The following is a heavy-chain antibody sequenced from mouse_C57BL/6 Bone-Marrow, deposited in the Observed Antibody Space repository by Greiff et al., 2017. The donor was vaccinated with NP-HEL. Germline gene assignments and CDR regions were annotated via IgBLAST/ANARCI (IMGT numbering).Heavy chain of an antibody. V-gene: IGHV14-3*01. D-gene: IGHD1-1*01. J-gene: IGHJ2*01. CDR3: ARSLLFITTGKDYFDY. CDR2: IDPANGNT. Sequence: EVQLVESVAELVRPGASVKLSCTASGFNIKNTYMHWVKQRPEQGLEWIGRIDPANGNTKYAPKFQGKATITADTSSNTAYLQLSSLTSEDTAIYYCARSLLFITTGKDYFDYWGQGTTLTVSS. CDR1: GFNIKNTY.